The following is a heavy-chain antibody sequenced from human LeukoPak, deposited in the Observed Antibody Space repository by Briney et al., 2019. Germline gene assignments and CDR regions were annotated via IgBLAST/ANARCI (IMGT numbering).Heavy chain of an antibody. CDR2: IYYSGST. J-gene: IGHJ3*02. CDR3: AGDYDLHAFDI. Sequence: SETLSLTCTVSGGSISSHYWSWIRQPPGKGLEWIGYIYYSGSTNYNPSLKSRVTISVDTSKNQFSLKLSSVTAADTAVYYCAGDYDLHAFDIWGQGTMVTVSS. V-gene: IGHV4-59*11. CDR1: GGSISSHY. D-gene: IGHD3/OR15-3a*01.